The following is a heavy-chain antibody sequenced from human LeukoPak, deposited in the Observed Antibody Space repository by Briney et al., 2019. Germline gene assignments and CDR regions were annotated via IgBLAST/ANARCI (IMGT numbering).Heavy chain of an antibody. CDR3: ARGRRREWLGAYNWFDP. CDR1: GGSFSGYY. CDR2: INHSGST. V-gene: IGHV4-34*01. D-gene: IGHD6-19*01. J-gene: IGHJ5*02. Sequence: SETLSLTCAVYGGSFSGYYWSWIRQPPGKGLEWIGEINHSGSTNYNPSLKSRVTISVDTSKNQFSLKLSSVTAADTAVYYCARGRRREWLGAYNWFDPWGQGTLVTVSS.